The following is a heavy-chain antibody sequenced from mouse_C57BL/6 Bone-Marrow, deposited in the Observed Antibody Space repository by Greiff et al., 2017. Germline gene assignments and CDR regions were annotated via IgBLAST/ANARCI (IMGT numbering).Heavy chain of an antibody. CDR1: GYSITSGYY. J-gene: IGHJ3*01. CDR3: ARELGWFAY. D-gene: IGHD4-1*01. Sequence: EVQVEESGPGLVKPSQSLSLTCSVTGYSITSGYYWNWIRQFPGNKLEWMGYIGYDGSNNYNPSLKNRISITRDTSKNQFFLKLNSVTTEDTATYYCARELGWFAYWGQGTLVTVSA. CDR2: IGYDGSN. V-gene: IGHV3-6*01.